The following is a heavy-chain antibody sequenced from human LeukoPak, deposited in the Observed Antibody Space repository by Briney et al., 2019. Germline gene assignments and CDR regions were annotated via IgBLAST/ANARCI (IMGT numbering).Heavy chain of an antibody. Sequence: ASVKVSCKASGYTFTSYGISWVRQAPGQGLEWMGWISAYNGNTNYAQKLQGRVTMTTDTSTSTAYMELRSLRSDDTAVYYCARGKSSSGWPNWFDPWGRGTLVTVSS. CDR3: ARGKSSSGWPNWFDP. CDR1: GYTFTSYG. V-gene: IGHV1-18*01. J-gene: IGHJ5*02. D-gene: IGHD6-19*01. CDR2: ISAYNGNT.